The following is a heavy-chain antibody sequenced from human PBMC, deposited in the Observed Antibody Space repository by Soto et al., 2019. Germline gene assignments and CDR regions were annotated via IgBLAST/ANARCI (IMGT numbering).Heavy chain of an antibody. Sequence: QLHLVQSGAEVKKPGASVRVSCKASGYTVPDYYIHWVRQAPGQGLEWMGWINPKSGVTNSAQKFQGRITMTRDTSITTAYLELSSLRYDDTAVYYCARGPKQTPRHSNSWFVPDYWGQGSLVTVSS. J-gene: IGHJ4*02. V-gene: IGHV1-2*02. CDR3: ARGPKQTPRHSNSWFVPDY. CDR1: GYTVPDYY. CDR2: INPKSGVT. D-gene: IGHD6-13*01.